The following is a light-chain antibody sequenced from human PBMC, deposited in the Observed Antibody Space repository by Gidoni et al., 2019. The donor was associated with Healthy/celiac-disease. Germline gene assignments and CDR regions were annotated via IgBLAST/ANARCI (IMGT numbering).Light chain of an antibody. CDR3: QQYDNLPLA. CDR2: DAS. CDR1: KDISDY. Sequence: DIQMTQSPSSLSASVGDRVTITCQASKDISDYLNWYQQKPGKDPKLLSYDASNLETGVPSRFSGSGSGTDFTFTISSLQPEDIATYYCQQYDNLPLAFGPGTKVDIK. J-gene: IGKJ3*01. V-gene: IGKV1-33*01.